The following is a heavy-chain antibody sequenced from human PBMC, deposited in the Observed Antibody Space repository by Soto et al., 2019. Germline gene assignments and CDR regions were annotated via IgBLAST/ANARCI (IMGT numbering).Heavy chain of an antibody. D-gene: IGHD1-26*01. J-gene: IGHJ4*02. CDR2: INPSGCST. CDR1: GYTFTSYY. Sequence: ASVKVSCKASGYTFTSYYMHWVRQAPGQGLEWMGIINPSGCSTSYAQKFQGRVTMTRDTSTSTVYMELSSLRSEDTAVYYCARSKGIVGATTRIPGYWGQGTLVTVSS. CDR3: ARSKGIVGATTRIPGY. V-gene: IGHV1-46*01.